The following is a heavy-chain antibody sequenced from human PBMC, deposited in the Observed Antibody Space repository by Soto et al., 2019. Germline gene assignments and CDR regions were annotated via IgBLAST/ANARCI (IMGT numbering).Heavy chain of an antibody. Sequence: GGSLRLSCAASGFTFSSYWMSWVRQAPGKWLEWVANIKQDGSEKYYVDSVKGRFTISRDNAKNSLYLQMNSLRAEDTAVYYCARDSGQMVRGVIIKYYYYYGMDVWGQGTTVTVSS. CDR1: GFTFSSYW. CDR2: IKQDGSEK. D-gene: IGHD3-10*01. CDR3: ARDSGQMVRGVIIKYYYYYGMDV. J-gene: IGHJ6*02. V-gene: IGHV3-7*01.